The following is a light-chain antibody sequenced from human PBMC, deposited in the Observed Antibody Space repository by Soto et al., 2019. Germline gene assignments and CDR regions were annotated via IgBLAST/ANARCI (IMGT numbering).Light chain of an antibody. CDR1: QDIGSY. CDR3: QQLDRFPLT. V-gene: IGKV1-9*01. CDR2: AVS. Sequence: DIQLTQSPSLLSASVGDRVTITCRASQDIGSYLVWYQQKPGKAPNLLIYAVSTLQSVVPSRFSGRGSGAEFTLTISSLQPEDFATYYCQQLDRFPLTFGQGTKLDIK. J-gene: IGKJ2*01.